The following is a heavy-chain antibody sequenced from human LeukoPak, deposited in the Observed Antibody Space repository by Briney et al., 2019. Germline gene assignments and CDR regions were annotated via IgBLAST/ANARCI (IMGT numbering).Heavy chain of an antibody. CDR1: GGSISSSSYY. CDR2: IYYTGST. J-gene: IGHJ4*02. CDR3: AKERAGYTNPYYFDY. Sequence: PSETLSLTCTVSGGSISSSSYYWGWIRQPPGKGLEWIGSIYYTGSTYYNPSLKSRVTISLDTSKTQFSLKLSSVTAEDTAVYYCAKERAGYTNPYYFDYWGQGTLVTVSS. V-gene: IGHV4-39*07. D-gene: IGHD3-16*02.